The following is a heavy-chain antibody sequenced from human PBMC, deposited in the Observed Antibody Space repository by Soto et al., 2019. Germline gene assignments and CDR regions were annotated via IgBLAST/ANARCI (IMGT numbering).Heavy chain of an antibody. CDR2: IYYSGST. D-gene: IGHD2-15*01. J-gene: IGHJ2*01. CDR1: GGSVSSGSYY. CDR3: ARSRVVAAYYWYCDL. Sequence: QVQLQESGPGLVKPSETLSLTCTVSGGSVSSGSYYWRWIRQPPGKGLEWIGYIYYSGSTNYNPCLKSRVTISVDTSKHQYALKLSSVTAADTAVYYCARSRVVAAYYWYCDLWCRGTLVTVSS. V-gene: IGHV4-61*01.